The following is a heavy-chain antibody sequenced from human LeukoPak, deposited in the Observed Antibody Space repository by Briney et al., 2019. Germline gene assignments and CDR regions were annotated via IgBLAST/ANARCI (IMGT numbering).Heavy chain of an antibody. CDR2: INHSGST. Sequence: SETLSLTCAVYGGSFSGYYWSWIRQPPGKGLEWIGEINHSGSTNYNPSLKSRVTISVDTSKNQFSLKLSSVTAADTAVYYCASPGAHCSSTSCYAGGACDIWGQGTMVTVSS. V-gene: IGHV4-34*01. J-gene: IGHJ3*02. D-gene: IGHD2-2*01. CDR3: ASPGAHCSSTSCYAGGACDI. CDR1: GGSFSGYY.